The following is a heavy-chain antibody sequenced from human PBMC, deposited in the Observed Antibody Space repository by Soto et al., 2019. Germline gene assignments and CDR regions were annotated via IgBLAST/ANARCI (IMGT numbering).Heavy chain of an antibody. CDR3: ARRYAPRYSSGNNHFDL. Sequence: QLQLQESGPGLMKPSETLSLTCNVSTGSIFSNSYYWGWIRQPPGKGLEWIATINHSGSTYHNPSLKSRVTLSVDTSKNQFALILSSVTAADTAVYYCARRYAPRYSSGNNHFDLWGQGTLVTVSS. D-gene: IGHD6-19*01. CDR2: INHSGST. V-gene: IGHV4-39*01. CDR1: TGSIFSNSYY. J-gene: IGHJ4*02.